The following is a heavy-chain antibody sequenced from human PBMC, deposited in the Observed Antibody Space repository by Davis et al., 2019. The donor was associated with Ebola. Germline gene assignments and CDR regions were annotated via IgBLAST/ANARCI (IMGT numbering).Heavy chain of an antibody. J-gene: IGHJ4*02. V-gene: IGHV3-48*01. CDR2: ISSSETTT. CDR1: GFTFSNYW. CDR3: AKSRDSGTWWGAFDF. D-gene: IGHD2-15*01. Sequence: GESLKISCAASGFTFSNYWMSWVRQAPGKGLEWVSYISSSETTTYYADSVKGRFSISRDNAKNSLYLQMNSLRAEDTAVYYCAKSRDSGTWWGAFDFWGQGNRVAVSS.